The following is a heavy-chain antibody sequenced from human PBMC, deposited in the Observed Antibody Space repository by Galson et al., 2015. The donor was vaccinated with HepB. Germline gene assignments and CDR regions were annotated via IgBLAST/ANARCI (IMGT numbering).Heavy chain of an antibody. J-gene: IGHJ4*02. CDR1: GFTVSSNY. D-gene: IGHD6-13*01. CDR2: IKQDGSEK. V-gene: IGHV3-7*03. CDR3: ARGASSWDY. Sequence: SLRLSCAASGFTVSSNYMIWVRQAPGKGLEWVANIKQDGSEKYYVASGKGRFTISRHNAKKSLYLQMNSLRADDTAVYYCARGASSWDYWGQGTLVTVFS.